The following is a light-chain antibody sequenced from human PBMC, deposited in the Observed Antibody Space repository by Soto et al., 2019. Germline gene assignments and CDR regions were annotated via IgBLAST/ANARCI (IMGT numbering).Light chain of an antibody. V-gene: IGLV1-40*01. J-gene: IGLJ1*01. CDR2: ENN. Sequence: QSVLTQPPSVSEAPGQRVTISCTGSSSNIGAGYEAHWYQQVPGTAPKLLIYENNNRPSGVPDRFSGSKSGTSASLDINGLQAEDEAEYYGQSYDSSLSGYVFGTGTKLTVL. CDR3: QSYDSSLSGYV. CDR1: SSNIGAGYE.